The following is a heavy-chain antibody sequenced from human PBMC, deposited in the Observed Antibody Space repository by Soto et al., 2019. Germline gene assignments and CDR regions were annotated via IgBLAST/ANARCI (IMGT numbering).Heavy chain of an antibody. J-gene: IGHJ4*02. CDR2: ISGSGGRT. CDR1: GFTFSSYA. V-gene: IGHV3-23*01. Sequence: EVQLLESGGGLVQPGGSLRLSCAASGFTFSSYAMSWVRQAPGKGLEWVSAISGSGGRTYYADSVKGRFTISRDNSKNTLYLQMNSVRDEDTAVYYCAKVPLPNMVRGFIIPSVTYYFGCWGQGTLVTVSS. D-gene: IGHD3-10*01. CDR3: AKVPLPNMVRGFIIPSVTYYFGC.